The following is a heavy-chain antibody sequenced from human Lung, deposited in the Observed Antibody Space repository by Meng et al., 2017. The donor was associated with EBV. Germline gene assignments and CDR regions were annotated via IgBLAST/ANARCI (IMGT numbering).Heavy chain of an antibody. D-gene: IGHD3-10*01. CDR2: IDDGGST. CDR3: ARDYGSGIFDS. CDR1: GVSISSSVFY. J-gene: IGHJ4*02. V-gene: IGHV4-31*03. Sequence: QLQASGPCLANPSQALSLTCTVSGVSISSSVFYCSWIRQHPGKGLGWIGYIDDGGSTYYSPSLNSRVSMSVDTSKNQFSLKLSSVTAADTAVYYCARDYGSGIFDSWGQGTLVTVSS.